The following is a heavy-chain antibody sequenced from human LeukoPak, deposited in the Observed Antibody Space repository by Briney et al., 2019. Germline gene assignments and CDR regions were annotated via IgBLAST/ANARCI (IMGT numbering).Heavy chain of an antibody. Sequence: PGGSLRLSCAASGFTFEDYGMNWVRQAPGKGLEWVSGINWNGGGTGYADSVKGRFTISRDNAKNSLYLQMNSLRAEDTALYYCARRWGVIVVVGPFDLWGQGTLVSVSS. J-gene: IGHJ4*02. CDR3: ARRWGVIVVVGPFDL. V-gene: IGHV3-20*04. CDR1: GFTFEDYG. D-gene: IGHD3-22*01. CDR2: INWNGGGT.